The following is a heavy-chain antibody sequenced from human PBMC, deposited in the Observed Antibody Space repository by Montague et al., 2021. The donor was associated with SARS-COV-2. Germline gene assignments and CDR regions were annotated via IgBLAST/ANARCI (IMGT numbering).Heavy chain of an antibody. J-gene: IGHJ4*02. CDR3: AHSPIERGF. Sequence: PELVKPTQTLTLTCTFSGFSLNASGVGVGWIRQPPGKALERLASIYWDDDKRYSPSLKTRLTITKDTSKSQVVLRMTNVDPVDTATYYCAHSPIERGFWGQGTLVTVSS. V-gene: IGHV2-5*02. CDR1: GFSLNASGVG. CDR2: IYWDDDK. D-gene: IGHD5-24*01.